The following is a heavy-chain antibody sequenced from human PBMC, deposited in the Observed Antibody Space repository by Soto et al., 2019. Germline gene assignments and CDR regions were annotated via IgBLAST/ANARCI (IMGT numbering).Heavy chain of an antibody. Sequence: SVNVSCKASGGTFSSYAISWVRQAPGQGLEWMGGIIPIFGTANYAQKFQGRVTITADESTSTAYMELSSLRSEDTAVYYCARPHYDSSGYYYSSPFDYWCQGTLGTGSS. CDR3: ARPHYDSSGYYYSSPFDY. CDR1: GGTFSSYA. D-gene: IGHD3-22*01. CDR2: IIPIFGTA. V-gene: IGHV1-69*13. J-gene: IGHJ4*02.